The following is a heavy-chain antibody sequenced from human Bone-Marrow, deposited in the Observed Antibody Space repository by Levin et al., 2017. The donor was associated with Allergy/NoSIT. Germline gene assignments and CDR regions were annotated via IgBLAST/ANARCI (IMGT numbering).Heavy chain of an antibody. J-gene: IGHJ6*02. D-gene: IGHD2-8*01. V-gene: IGHV1-8*01. Sequence: VASVKVSCKASGYTFTSYDINWVRQATGQGLEWMGWMNPNSGNTGYAQKFQGRVTMTRNTSISTAYMELSSLRSEDTAVYYCAGGPDIVLMVYAPAKDYYYYGMDVWGQGTTVTVSS. CDR2: MNPNSGNT. CDR1: GYTFTSYD. CDR3: AGGPDIVLMVYAPAKDYYYYGMDV.